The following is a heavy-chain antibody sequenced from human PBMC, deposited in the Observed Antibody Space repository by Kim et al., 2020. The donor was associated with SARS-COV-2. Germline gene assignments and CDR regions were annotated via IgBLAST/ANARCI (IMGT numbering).Heavy chain of an antibody. Sequence: GGSLRLSCAASGFTFSSYSMNWVRQAPGKGLEWVSYISSSSSTIYYADSVKGRFTISRDNAKNSLYLQMNSLRDEDTAVYYCASLSFTTGGSGSYQLDYWGQGTLVTVSS. CDR3: ASLSFTTGGSGSYQLDY. CDR1: GFTFSSYS. CDR2: ISSSSSTI. D-gene: IGHD3-10*01. V-gene: IGHV3-48*02. J-gene: IGHJ4*02.